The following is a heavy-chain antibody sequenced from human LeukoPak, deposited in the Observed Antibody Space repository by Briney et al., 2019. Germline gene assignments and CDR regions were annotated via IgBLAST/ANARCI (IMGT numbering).Heavy chain of an antibody. Sequence: SETLSLTCTVSGGSISSSSHYWGWIRQPPGKGLEWIGYIYYSGSTYYNPSLKSRVTISVDTSKNQFSLKLSSVTAADTAVYYCARGMDYAFDIWGQGTMVTVSS. D-gene: IGHD3/OR15-3a*01. V-gene: IGHV4-39*07. J-gene: IGHJ3*02. CDR3: ARGMDYAFDI. CDR1: GGSISSSSHY. CDR2: IYYSGST.